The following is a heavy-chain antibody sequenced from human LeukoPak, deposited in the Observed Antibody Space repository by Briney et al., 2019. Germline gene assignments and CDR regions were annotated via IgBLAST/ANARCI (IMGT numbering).Heavy chain of an antibody. V-gene: IGHV3-11*05. D-gene: IGHD4-17*01. CDR1: GFTFSDYY. CDR2: ISSGSRYT. J-gene: IGHJ3*02. Sequence: GGSLRLSCAASGFTFSDYYMGRIRQAPGKGLECVSYISSGSRYTDYADSVKGRFTISRDNAKNSLYLQMNSLRAEDTAVYYCAREVHGDYDIWGQGTRVTVSS. CDR3: AREVHGDYDI.